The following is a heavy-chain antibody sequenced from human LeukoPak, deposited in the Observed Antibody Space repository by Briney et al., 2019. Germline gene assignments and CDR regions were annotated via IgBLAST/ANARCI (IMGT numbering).Heavy chain of an antibody. V-gene: IGHV5-51*01. J-gene: IGHJ4*02. CDR3: ARQGIYNYLDS. D-gene: IGHD2-2*02. CDR1: GYSFTNHW. Sequence: HGESLKISCKGSGYSFTNHWIGWVRQKPGKGLEWMGIIYPDDSDTRYSPSFRGQVIISADKSIGTVYLQWSSLETSDIAMYYCARQGIYNYLDSWGQGTLITVSS. CDR2: IYPDDSDT.